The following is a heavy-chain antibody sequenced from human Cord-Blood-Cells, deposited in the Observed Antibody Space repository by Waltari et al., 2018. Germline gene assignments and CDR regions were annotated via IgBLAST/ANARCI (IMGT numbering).Heavy chain of an antibody. Sequence: QVQLQESGPGLVKPSETLSLTCTVSGYSISSGYYWGWIRQPPGKGREWIGSIYHSGSTYYNPSLKSRVTISVDTSKNQFSLKLSSVTAADTAVYYCARGGGYSYGYYFDYWGQGTLVTVSS. D-gene: IGHD5-18*01. CDR3: ARGGGYSYGYYFDY. CDR1: GYSISSGYY. CDR2: IYHSGST. J-gene: IGHJ4*02. V-gene: IGHV4-38-2*02.